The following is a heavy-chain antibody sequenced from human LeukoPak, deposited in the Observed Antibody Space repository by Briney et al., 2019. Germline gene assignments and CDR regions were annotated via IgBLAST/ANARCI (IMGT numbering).Heavy chain of an antibody. CDR3: ARPLSRDILYYMDV. CDR1: GYTFTGYY. D-gene: IGHD2/OR15-2a*01. Sequence: ASVKVSCKASGYTFTGYYMHWVRQAPGQGLEWMGWINPNSGGTNYAQKFQGRVTMTRDTSISTAYMELSRLRSDDTAVYYCARPLSRDILYYMDVWGKGTTVTVSS. J-gene: IGHJ6*03. CDR2: INPNSGGT. V-gene: IGHV1-2*02.